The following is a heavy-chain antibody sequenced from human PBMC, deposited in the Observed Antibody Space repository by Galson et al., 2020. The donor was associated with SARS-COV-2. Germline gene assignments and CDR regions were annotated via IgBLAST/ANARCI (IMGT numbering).Heavy chain of an antibody. Sequence: ASVKVSCKASGYTFTSYDISWVRQATGQGLEWVGWMNPDSGNTGYAQKFQGRVTMTRNTPISTAYMELSSLRSEDTAVYYCARGAPYCGSDTCYTNYYGMDVWGQGTTVIVSS. CDR2: MNPDSGNT. V-gene: IGHV1-8*01. CDR1: GYTFTSYD. J-gene: IGHJ6*02. D-gene: IGHD2-15*01. CDR3: ARGAPYCGSDTCYTNYYGMDV.